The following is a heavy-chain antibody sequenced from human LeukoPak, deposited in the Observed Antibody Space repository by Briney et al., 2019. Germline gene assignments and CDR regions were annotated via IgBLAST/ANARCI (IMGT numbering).Heavy chain of an antibody. J-gene: IGHJ6*02. CDR1: GFTVSSNY. V-gene: IGHV3-53*01. Sequence: GGSLRLSCAASGFTVSSNYMSWVRQAPGKGLEWVSVIYSGGSTYYAASVKARFTISRDNSKNTLYLQMNSLRAEDTAVYYCARDGGDYLLWSYGMDVWGQGTTVTVSS. CDR3: ARDGGDYLLWSYGMDV. D-gene: IGHD3-10*01. CDR2: IYSGGST.